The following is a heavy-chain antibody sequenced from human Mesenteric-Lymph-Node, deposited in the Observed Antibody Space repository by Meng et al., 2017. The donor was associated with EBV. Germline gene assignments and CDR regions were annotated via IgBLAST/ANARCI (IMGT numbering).Heavy chain of an antibody. V-gene: IGHV1-8*01. CDR3: ARGPEYSSSWNNWFDP. CDR2: MRPNSGNT. D-gene: IGHD6-13*01. J-gene: IGHJ5*02. Sequence: QVHLEQSGAEVKKPGASVKVSCKASGYTFTNYDINWVRQATGQGLEWMGWMRPNSGNTGYAQKFQGRVTMTRNISISTAYMELSSLRSEDTAVYYCARGPEYSSSWNNWFDPWGQGTLVTVFS. CDR1: GYTFTNYD.